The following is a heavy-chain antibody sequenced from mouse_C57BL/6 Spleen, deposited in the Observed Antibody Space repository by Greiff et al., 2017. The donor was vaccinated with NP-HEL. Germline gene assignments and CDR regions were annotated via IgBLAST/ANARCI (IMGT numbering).Heavy chain of an antibody. Sequence: VQLQESGAELMKPGASVKLSCKASGYTFTGYWIEWVKQRPGHGLEWIGEIFPGSGSTNYNEKFKGKATLTADTSSSTAYMQLSSLTSEDSAISYGVDCCDSYYTYAMDDWGQGTSVTVSS. D-gene: IGHD2-3*01. CDR2: IFPGSGST. CDR3: VDCCDSYYTYAMDD. J-gene: IGHJ4*01. V-gene: IGHV1-9*01. CDR1: GYTFTGYW.